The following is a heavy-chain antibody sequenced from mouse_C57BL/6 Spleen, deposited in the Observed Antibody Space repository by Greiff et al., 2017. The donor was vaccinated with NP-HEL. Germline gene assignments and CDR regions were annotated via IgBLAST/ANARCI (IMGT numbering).Heavy chain of an antibody. V-gene: IGHV2-2*01. CDR2: IWSGGST. CDR1: GFSLTSYG. Sequence: VKVVESGPGLVQPSQSLSITCTVSGFSLTSYGVHWVRQSPGKGLEWLGVIWSGGSTDYNAAFISRLSISKDNSKSQVFFKMNSLQADDTAIYYCARRGAYYYGSSYRYAMDYWGQGTSVTVSS. CDR3: ARRGAYYYGSSYRYAMDY. D-gene: IGHD1-1*01. J-gene: IGHJ4*01.